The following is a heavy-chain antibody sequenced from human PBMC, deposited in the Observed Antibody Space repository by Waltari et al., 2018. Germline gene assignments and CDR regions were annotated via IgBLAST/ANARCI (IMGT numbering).Heavy chain of an antibody. CDR1: GFTFSGYA. CDR3: ATAGDVYSSGWTYFDY. Sequence: EVQLLESGGGLVQPGGSLRLSCAASGFTFSGYAMSWVRQAPGKGLEWVSAISGSGGSTYYADSVKGRFTISRDNSKNTLYLQMNSLRAEDTAVYYCATAGDVYSSGWTYFDYWGQGTLVTVSS. CDR2: ISGSGGST. J-gene: IGHJ4*02. V-gene: IGHV3-23*01. D-gene: IGHD6-19*01.